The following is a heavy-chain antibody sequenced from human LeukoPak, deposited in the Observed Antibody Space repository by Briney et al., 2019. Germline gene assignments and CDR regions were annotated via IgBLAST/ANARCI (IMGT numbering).Heavy chain of an antibody. Sequence: SETLSLTCAVYGGSFSGYYWSWIRQPPGKGLEWIGEINHSGSTNYNPPLKSRVTISVDTSKNQFSLKLSSVTAADTAVYYCASSPSIAAAGTNYFDYWGQGTLVTVSS. J-gene: IGHJ4*02. CDR2: INHSGST. V-gene: IGHV4-34*01. CDR1: GGSFSGYY. CDR3: ASSPSIAAAGTNYFDY. D-gene: IGHD6-13*01.